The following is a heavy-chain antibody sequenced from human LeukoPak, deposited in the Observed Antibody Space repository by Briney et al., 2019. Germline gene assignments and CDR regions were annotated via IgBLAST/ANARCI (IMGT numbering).Heavy chain of an antibody. CDR1: GYSFTSYW. J-gene: IGHJ5*02. Sequence: GESLQISCKGSGYSFTSYWIGWVRQMPGKGLEWMGIIYPGDSDIRYSPSFQGQVTISADKSISTAYLQWSSLKASDTAMYYCARLGPMVRGVINWFDPWGQGTLVTVSS. CDR2: IYPGDSDI. V-gene: IGHV5-51*01. CDR3: ARLGPMVRGVINWFDP. D-gene: IGHD3-10*01.